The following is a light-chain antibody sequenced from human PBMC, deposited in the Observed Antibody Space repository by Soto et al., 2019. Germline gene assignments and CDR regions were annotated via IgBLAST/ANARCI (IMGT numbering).Light chain of an antibody. V-gene: IGLV4-69*01. J-gene: IGLJ3*02. Sequence: QLVLTQSPSASASLGASVKLTCTLSSGHSDYAIAWHQQQPEKGPRYLMKLNSDGSHSKGDGIPDRFSGSSSGAERCLTISSLQSEDEADYHCQTWGAGMVFGGGTKVTVL. CDR3: QTWGAGMV. CDR2: LNSDGSH. CDR1: SGHSDYA.